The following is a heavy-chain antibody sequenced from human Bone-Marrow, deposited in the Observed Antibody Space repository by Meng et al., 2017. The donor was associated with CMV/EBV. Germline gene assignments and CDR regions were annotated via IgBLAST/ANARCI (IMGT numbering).Heavy chain of an antibody. Sequence: GESLKISCAASGFTFSSYAMTWVRQAPGKGLQWVSTVSGTGRNTYYADSVKGRFTVSRDNSKNTLYLQLKSLRAEDTAVYYCANDPPFNSWPNCSGQGTLVTVSS. D-gene: IGHD1-1*01. CDR2: VSGTGRNT. CDR1: GFTFSSYA. V-gene: IGHV3-23*01. J-gene: IGHJ4*02. CDR3: ANDPPFNSWPNC.